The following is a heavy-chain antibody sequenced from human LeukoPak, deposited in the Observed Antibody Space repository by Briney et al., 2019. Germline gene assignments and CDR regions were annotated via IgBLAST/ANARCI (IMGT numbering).Heavy chain of an antibody. V-gene: IGHV3-7*02. J-gene: IGHJ6*02. Sequence: GGSLRLSCAASGFTFSSYWTRWVRQAPGKGLEWVATIKEDGSEKYYVDSVKGRFTISRDNAKSSLYLQMNSLRAEDTAVYYCSRHTSSWHAMDVWGQGTTVTVSS. CDR2: IKEDGSEK. CDR1: GFTFSSYW. D-gene: IGHD6-13*01. CDR3: SRHTSSWHAMDV.